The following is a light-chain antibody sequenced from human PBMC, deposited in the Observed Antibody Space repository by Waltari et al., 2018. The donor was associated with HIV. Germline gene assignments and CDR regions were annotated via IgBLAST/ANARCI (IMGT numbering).Light chain of an antibody. Sequence: EIVLTQSPDFQSVSAKDKVTITCRASQRIGSSLHWYQQKPDQSPKLLIKYASRSFSGVPSRFSCSGSGTDFNLTINRLEGEDAATYYCHQSSSLPHTFGQGTKLEIK. V-gene: IGKV6-21*01. CDR2: YAS. CDR3: HQSSSLPHT. J-gene: IGKJ2*01. CDR1: QRIGSS.